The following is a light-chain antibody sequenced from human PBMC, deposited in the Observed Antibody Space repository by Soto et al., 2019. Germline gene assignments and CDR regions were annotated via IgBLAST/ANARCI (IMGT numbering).Light chain of an antibody. CDR2: GAS. Sequence: EIVMTQSPATLSVSPGERATLSCRASQSVSSKLAWYQQKPGQAPRVLIYGASTSATGIPARFSGSGSGTEFTLTISSLQSEDFAVYYCQQYNDWPPTWTFGQGTRVEIK. CDR1: QSVSSK. J-gene: IGKJ1*01. V-gene: IGKV3-15*01. CDR3: QQYNDWPPTWT.